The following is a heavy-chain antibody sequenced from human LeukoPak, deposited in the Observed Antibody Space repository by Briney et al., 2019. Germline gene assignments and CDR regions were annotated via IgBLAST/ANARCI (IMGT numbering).Heavy chain of an antibody. CDR2: MNPNSGNT. Sequence: ASVKVSCKASGYTFTGYYMHWVRQAPGQGLERMGWMNPNSGNTGYAQKFQGRVTMTRNTSISTAYMELSSLRSEDTAVYYCARFCSDSSSWDYWGQGTLVTVSS. CDR3: ARFCSDSSSWDY. CDR1: GYTFTGYY. J-gene: IGHJ4*02. D-gene: IGHD6-13*01. V-gene: IGHV1-8*02.